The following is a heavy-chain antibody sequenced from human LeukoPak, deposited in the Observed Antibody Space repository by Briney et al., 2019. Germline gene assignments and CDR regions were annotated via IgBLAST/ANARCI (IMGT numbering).Heavy chain of an antibody. CDR1: GGSFSGYY. CDR2: INHSGST. V-gene: IGHV4-34*01. Sequence: SETLSLTSAVYGGSFSGYYWSWIRQPPGKGLEWIGEINHSGSTNYNPSLKSRVTISVDTSKNQFSLKLSSVTAADTAVYYCARISNLHYYYYYGMDVWGQGTTVTVSS. D-gene: IGHD4-11*01. CDR3: ARISNLHYYYYYGMDV. J-gene: IGHJ6*02.